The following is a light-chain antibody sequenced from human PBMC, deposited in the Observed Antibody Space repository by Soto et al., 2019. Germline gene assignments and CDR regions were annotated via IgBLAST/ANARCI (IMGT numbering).Light chain of an antibody. CDR2: TDY. V-gene: IGLV1-44*01. J-gene: IGLJ1*01. CDR3: SSYTNINTRACV. CDR1: SSNIGTYT. Sequence: QSVLTQPPSVSGTPGQRVTISCSGGSSNIGTYTVNWYQQLPETAPKLLIYTDYQRPSGVPDRFSGSKSGTSASLAISGLQAEDEAEYYCSSYTNINTRACVFGTGTKLTVL.